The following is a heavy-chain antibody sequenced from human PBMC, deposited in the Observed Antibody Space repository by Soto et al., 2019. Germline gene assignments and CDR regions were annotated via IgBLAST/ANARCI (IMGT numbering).Heavy chain of an antibody. CDR3: ARGSGWAYNWLDP. J-gene: IGHJ5*02. CDR2: INAGNGNT. D-gene: IGHD6-19*01. CDR1: GYTFTSYA. V-gene: IGHV1-3*01. Sequence: ASVKVSCKASGYTFTSYAMHWVRQAPGQRLEWMGWINAGNGNTKYSQKFQGRVTITRDTSASTAYMELSSLRSEDTAVYYCARGSGWAYNWLDPWGQGTMVTVYS.